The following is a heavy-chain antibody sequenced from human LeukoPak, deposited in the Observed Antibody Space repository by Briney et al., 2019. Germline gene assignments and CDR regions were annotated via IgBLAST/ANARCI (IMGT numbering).Heavy chain of an antibody. CDR3: ARAVAGINWFDP. Sequence: GGSLRLSCAASGFTFSSYGMHWVRQAPGKGLEWVAVIWYDGSNKYYADSVKGRFTISRDNSKNTLYLQMNSLRAEDTAVYYCARAVAGINWFDPWGQGTLVTVSS. CDR2: IWYDGSNK. J-gene: IGHJ5*02. CDR1: GFTFSSYG. V-gene: IGHV3-33*01. D-gene: IGHD6-19*01.